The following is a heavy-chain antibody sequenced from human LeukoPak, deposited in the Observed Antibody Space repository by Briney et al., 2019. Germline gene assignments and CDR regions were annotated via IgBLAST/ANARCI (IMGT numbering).Heavy chain of an antibody. V-gene: IGHV1-46*01. Sequence: ASVTVSCKASGYTFTNYYMHWVRQAPGQGLEWMGLINPSDGKTSYAQKFQGRVTMTRDTSTSTVYMELSSLRSEDTAVYYCARGYDSSGYYYLPVDYWGQGTLVTVSS. D-gene: IGHD3-22*01. J-gene: IGHJ4*02. CDR1: GYTFTNYY. CDR3: ARGYDSSGYYYLPVDY. CDR2: INPSDGKT.